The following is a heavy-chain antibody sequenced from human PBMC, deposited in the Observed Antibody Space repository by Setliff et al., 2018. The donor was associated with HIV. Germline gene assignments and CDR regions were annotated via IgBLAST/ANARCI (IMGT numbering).Heavy chain of an antibody. CDR3: ARLYGSGSSDYMDV. CDR1: GFTFSSYE. Sequence: GGSLRLSCAASGFTFSSYEMNWVRQAPGKGLEWVSGISWDGGTTGYADSVKGRFTISRDNAKHSLYLQMNSLRAEDTAVYYCARLYGSGSSDYMDVWGKGTTVTSP. J-gene: IGHJ6*03. V-gene: IGHV3-20*04. CDR2: ISWDGGTT. D-gene: IGHD3-10*01.